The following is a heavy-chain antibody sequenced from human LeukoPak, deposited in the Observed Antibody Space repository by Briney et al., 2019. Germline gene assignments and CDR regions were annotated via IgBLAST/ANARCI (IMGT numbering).Heavy chain of an antibody. D-gene: IGHD3-10*01. J-gene: IGHJ4*02. Sequence: PSETLSLTCTVSGGSISGYYWTWIRQPPGKGLEWIGYIFYSGSTNYNPSLKSRVTISVDTSKNQFSLKLSSVTAADTAPYYCARLEGSQAGYFDYWGQGSLVTVSS. CDR2: IFYSGST. CDR1: GGSISGYY. CDR3: ARLEGSQAGYFDY. V-gene: IGHV4-59*08.